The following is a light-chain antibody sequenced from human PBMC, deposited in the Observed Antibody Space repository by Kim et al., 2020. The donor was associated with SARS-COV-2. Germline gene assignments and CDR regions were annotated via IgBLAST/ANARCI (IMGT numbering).Light chain of an antibody. Sequence: GQSITISRTGTRTDVAGYNYVSWYQQNPGKAPKIMIYDVNKRPSGVSSRFSGSKSGDTASLTISGLQAEDEADYYCSSYTTISTWVFGGGTKLTVL. CDR3: SSYTTISTWV. J-gene: IGLJ3*02. V-gene: IGLV2-14*04. CDR1: RTDVAGYNY. CDR2: DVN.